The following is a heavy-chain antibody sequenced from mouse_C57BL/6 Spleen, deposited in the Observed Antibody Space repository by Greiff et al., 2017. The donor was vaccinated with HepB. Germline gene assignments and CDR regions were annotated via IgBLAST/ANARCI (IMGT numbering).Heavy chain of an antibody. Sequence: QVQLQQSGAELVKPGASVKLSCKASGYTLTEYTIHWVKQRSGQGLEWIGWFYPGSGSIKYNEKFKDKATLTADKSSSTVYMELSRLTSEDSAVYFCARHGPTNYYGNPAWVAYWGQGTLVTVSA. CDR2: FYPGSGSI. D-gene: IGHD2-1*01. CDR3: ARHGPTNYYGNPAWVAY. V-gene: IGHV1-62-2*01. CDR1: GYTLTEYT. J-gene: IGHJ3*01.